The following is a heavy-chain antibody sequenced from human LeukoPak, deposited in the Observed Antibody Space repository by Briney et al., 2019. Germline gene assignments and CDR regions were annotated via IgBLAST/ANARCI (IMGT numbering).Heavy chain of an antibody. D-gene: IGHD6-13*01. J-gene: IGHJ5*02. CDR2: IYHSGSS. V-gene: IGHV4-38-2*02. Sequence: PSETLSLTCTVSRYSIRSDYYWGWIRQPPGKGLEWIGSIYHSGSSYYNPSLKSRVSISVDTSKNQFSLKLSSVTAADTAVYYCARDLRYSSSWYGTFDPWGQGTLVTVSS. CDR3: ARDLRYSSSWYGTFDP. CDR1: RYSIRSDYY.